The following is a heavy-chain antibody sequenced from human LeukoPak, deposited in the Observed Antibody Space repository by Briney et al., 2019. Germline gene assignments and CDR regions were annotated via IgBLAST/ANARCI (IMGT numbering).Heavy chain of an antibody. Sequence: SETLSLTCAVYGGSFSGYYWSWIRQPPGKGLEWIGEINHSGSTNYNPSLKSRVTISVDTSKNQFSLKLSSVTAADTAVYYCARDHYYGSVRWGQGTLVTVSS. CDR1: GGSFSGYY. CDR2: INHSGST. J-gene: IGHJ4*02. D-gene: IGHD3-10*01. CDR3: ARDHYYGSVR. V-gene: IGHV4-34*01.